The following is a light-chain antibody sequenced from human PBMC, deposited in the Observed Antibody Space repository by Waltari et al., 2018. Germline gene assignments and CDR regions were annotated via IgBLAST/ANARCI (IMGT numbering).Light chain of an antibody. CDR3: SSYTTSSTRV. CDR2: EVS. CDR1: SSDVGGYNY. J-gene: IGLJ1*01. Sequence: SITISCTGTSSDVGGYNYVSWYQQHPGKAPKLMIYEVSNRPSGVSNRFSGSKSGNTASLTISGLQADDVADYYCSSYTTSSTRVFGTGTKVTVL. V-gene: IGLV2-14*01.